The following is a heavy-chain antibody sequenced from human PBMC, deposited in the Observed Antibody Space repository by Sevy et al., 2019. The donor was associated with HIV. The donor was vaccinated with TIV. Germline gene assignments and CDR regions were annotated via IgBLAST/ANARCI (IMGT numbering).Heavy chain of an antibody. Sequence: SETLSLTCTVSGGSISRNSHYWGWIRQPPGKGLEWIGSIYYSGSTYYYPSLKSRVTISGDTSKNQFSLKLSSVTAADTAVYYCATHALSITIFGVVTRNWFDPWGQGTLVTVSS. V-gene: IGHV4-39*01. CDR3: ATHALSITIFGVVTRNWFDP. CDR2: IYYSGST. J-gene: IGHJ5*02. CDR1: GGSISRNSHY. D-gene: IGHD3-3*01.